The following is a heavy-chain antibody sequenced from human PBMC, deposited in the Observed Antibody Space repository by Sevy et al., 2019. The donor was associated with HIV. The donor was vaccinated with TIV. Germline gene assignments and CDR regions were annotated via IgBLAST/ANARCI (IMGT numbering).Heavy chain of an antibody. CDR2: IWYDGRTE. V-gene: IGHV3-33*01. CDR3: ARDAARVIVPTAGFDS. J-gene: IGHJ5*01. CDR1: VFTFRSFS. Sequence: GGSLRLSCVASVFTFRSFSMHWVRQAPGKGLEWVAAIWYDGRTERYADSVQGRFTISRDNSKKTLYLQMNSLRDEETAIYYCARDAARVIVPTAGFDSWGQGTLVTVSS. D-gene: IGHD1-1*01.